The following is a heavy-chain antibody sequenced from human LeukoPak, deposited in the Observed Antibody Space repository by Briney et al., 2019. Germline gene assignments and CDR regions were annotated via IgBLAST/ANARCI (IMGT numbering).Heavy chain of an antibody. J-gene: IGHJ3*02. CDR1: GGSFSGYY. Sequence: PSETLSLTCAVYGGSFSGYYWSWIRQPPGKGLEWIGEINHSGSTNYNPSLKSRVTISVDTSKNQFSLKLSSVTAADTAVYYCARDGCSSTSCYHLSAFDIWGQGTMVTVSS. V-gene: IGHV4-34*01. CDR2: INHSGST. D-gene: IGHD2-2*01. CDR3: ARDGCSSTSCYHLSAFDI.